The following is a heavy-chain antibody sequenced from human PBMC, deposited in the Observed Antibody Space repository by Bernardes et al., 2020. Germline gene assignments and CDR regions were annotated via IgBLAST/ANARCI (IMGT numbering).Heavy chain of an antibody. CDR1: GGTFSSYA. V-gene: IGHV1-69*13. D-gene: IGHD6-13*01. CDR2: IIPIFGTA. J-gene: IGHJ4*02. Sequence: SVKVSCKASGGTFSSYAISWVRQAPGQGLEWMGGIIPIFGTANYAQKFQGRVTITADESTSTAYMELSSLRSEDTAVYYCARGPPSHSSSWYYFDYWGQGTLVTVSS. CDR3: ARGPPSHSSSWYYFDY.